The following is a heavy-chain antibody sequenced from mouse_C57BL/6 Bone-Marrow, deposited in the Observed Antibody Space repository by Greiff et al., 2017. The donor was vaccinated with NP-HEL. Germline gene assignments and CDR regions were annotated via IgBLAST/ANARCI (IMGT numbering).Heavy chain of an antibody. J-gene: IGHJ4*01. Sequence: QVQLQQSGAELAKPGASVKLSCKASGYTFTSYWMHWVKQRPGQGLEWIGYINPSSGYTKYNQKFKDKATLTADKSSSTAYMQLSSLTYEDSAVSYCATETAQATVARLDWSEGTSGTVSS. D-gene: IGHD3-2*02. CDR1: GYTFTSYW. CDR3: ATETAQATVARLD. V-gene: IGHV1-7*01. CDR2: INPSSGYT.